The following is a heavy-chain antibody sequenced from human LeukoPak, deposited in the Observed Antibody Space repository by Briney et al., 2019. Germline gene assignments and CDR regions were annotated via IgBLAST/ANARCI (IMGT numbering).Heavy chain of an antibody. CDR1: GFTFEDYA. V-gene: IGHV3-43*02. J-gene: IGHJ4*02. CDR2: IRGDGVYS. Sequence: GGSLRLSCAASGFTFEDYAMHWVRQIPGKGLEWVSLIRGDGVYSNYADSVKGRFTISRDNSRNSLYLQMNSLTTEDSALYYCAIADINGWYFIDFWGQGTRVTVSS. CDR3: AIADINGWYFIDF. D-gene: IGHD6-19*01.